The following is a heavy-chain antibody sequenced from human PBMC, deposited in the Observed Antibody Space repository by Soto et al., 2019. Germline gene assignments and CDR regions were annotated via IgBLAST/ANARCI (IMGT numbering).Heavy chain of an antibody. J-gene: IGHJ6*02. V-gene: IGHV1-69*12. CDR3: ARDTDRQQLGGNYYYIMDV. CDR1: GGTFRTNA. CDR2: IIPIFPTP. D-gene: IGHD3-3*02. Sequence: QVQLVQSGAEVKKPGSSVKISCKASGGTFRTNAFSWVRQAPGQGLEWMGGIIPIFPTPDYAQKFQGRVTMTADESTTTTYMELSSLRSEDTATYYCARDTDRQQLGGNYYYIMDVWGQGTTVTVSS.